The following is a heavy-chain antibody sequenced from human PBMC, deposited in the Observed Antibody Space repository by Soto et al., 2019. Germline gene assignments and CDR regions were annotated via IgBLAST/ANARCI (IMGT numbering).Heavy chain of an antibody. CDR2: INHSGST. D-gene: IGHD2-2*01. CDR1: GGSFSGYY. V-gene: IGHV4-34*01. CDR3: ARVGGDVVVPAAEFDY. Sequence: QVQLQQWGAGLLKPSETLSLTCAVYGGSFSGYYWSWIRQPPGKGLEWIGEINHSGSTNYNPSLKSRVTISVDTSKNQFSPKLSSVTAADTAVYYCARVGGDVVVPAAEFDYWGQGTLVTVSS. J-gene: IGHJ4*02.